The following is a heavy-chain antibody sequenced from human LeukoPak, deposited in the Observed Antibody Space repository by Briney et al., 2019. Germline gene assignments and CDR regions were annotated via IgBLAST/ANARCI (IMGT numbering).Heavy chain of an antibody. Sequence: GGSLRLSCAASGFTFSSYSMNWVRQAPGKGLEWVSSISRSSSYIYYADSVKGRFTISRDNAKNSLYLQMNSLRAEDTAVYYCARHADIVVVPAAKGGIDYWGQGALLCVSS. CDR1: GFTFSSYS. CDR3: ARHADIVVVPAAKGGIDY. J-gene: IGHJ4*02. V-gene: IGHV3-21*01. D-gene: IGHD2-2*01. CDR2: ISRSSSYI.